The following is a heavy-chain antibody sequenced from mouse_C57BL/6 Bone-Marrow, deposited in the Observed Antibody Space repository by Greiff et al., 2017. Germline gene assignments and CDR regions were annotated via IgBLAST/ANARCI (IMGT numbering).Heavy chain of an antibody. CDR2: IDPEDGDT. J-gene: IGHJ4*01. Sequence: VQLQQSGAELVRPGASVKLSCTASGFHIKDYYMHWVKQRSEQGLEWIGRIDPEDGDTEYAPKFQGKATMTADTSSNTAYLQLSSLTSEDTAVYYWTTFITTVHYYAMDYWGQGTSVTVSS. CDR1: GFHIKDYY. V-gene: IGHV14-1*01. D-gene: IGHD1-1*01. CDR3: TTFITTVHYYAMDY.